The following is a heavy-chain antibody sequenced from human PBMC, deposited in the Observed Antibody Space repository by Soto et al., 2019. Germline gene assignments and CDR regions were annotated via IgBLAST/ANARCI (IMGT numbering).Heavy chain of an antibody. D-gene: IGHD2-8*01. CDR3: ARDGVGY. V-gene: IGHV3-74*01. CDR1: GFTFSNYW. CDR2: INTDGSAT. J-gene: IGHJ4*02. Sequence: EVQLVESGGGLVQPGGSLRLSCAASGFTFSNYWMHWVRQVPGQGLVWVSRINTDGSATSYADSVKCRFTVSRDNAKNTQYLQMNSLRVEDTAVYYCARDGVGYWGQGTLVTVSS.